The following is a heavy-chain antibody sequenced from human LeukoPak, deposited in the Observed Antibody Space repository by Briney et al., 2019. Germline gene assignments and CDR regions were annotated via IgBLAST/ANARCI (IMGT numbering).Heavy chain of an antibody. D-gene: IGHD4-17*01. CDR1: GGSISSYY. CDR2: IYYSGST. Sequence: KPSETLSLTCTVSGGSISSYYWSWIRQPPGKGLEWIGYIYYSGSTNYNPFLKSRVTISVDTSKNQFSLKLSSVTAADTAVYYCARRGLMDYALNYWGQGTLVTVSS. V-gene: IGHV4-59*08. CDR3: ARRGLMDYALNY. J-gene: IGHJ4*02.